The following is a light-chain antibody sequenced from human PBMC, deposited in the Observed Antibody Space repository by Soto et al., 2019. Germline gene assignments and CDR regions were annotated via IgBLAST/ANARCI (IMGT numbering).Light chain of an antibody. V-gene: IGLV1-40*01. CDR3: QSYDSSLSVV. Sequence: QSVLTQPPSVSGAPGQRVTISCTGSGSTIGAGYDVHWYQQLPETAPRLLIYDNTNRPSGVPDRFSGSKSGTSASLAISGLQAEDEADYYCQSYDSSLSVVFGGGTKVTVL. J-gene: IGLJ2*01. CDR2: DNT. CDR1: GSTIGAGYD.